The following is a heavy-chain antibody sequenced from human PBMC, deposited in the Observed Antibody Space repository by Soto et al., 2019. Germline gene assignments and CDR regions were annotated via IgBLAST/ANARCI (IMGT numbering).Heavy chain of an antibody. J-gene: IGHJ4*02. D-gene: IGHD4-17*01. Sequence: PGGSLRLSCAASGFTFSSYGMHWVRQAPGKGLEWVAVISYDGSNKYYADSVKGRFTISRDNSKNTLYLQMNSLRAEDTAVYYCAKEHDYGDYVHWGQGTLVTVSS. CDR1: GFTFSSYG. CDR3: AKEHDYGDYVH. CDR2: ISYDGSNK. V-gene: IGHV3-30*18.